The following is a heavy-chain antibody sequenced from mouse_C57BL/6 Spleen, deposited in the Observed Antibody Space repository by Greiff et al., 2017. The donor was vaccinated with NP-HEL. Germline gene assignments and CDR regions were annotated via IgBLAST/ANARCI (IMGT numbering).Heavy chain of an antibody. Sequence: VQLQQSGAELVKPGASVKISCKASGYAFSSYWMNWVKQRPGKGLEWIGQIYPGDGDTNYNGKFKGKATLTADKSSSTAYMQLSSLTSEDSAVYFCARGSSSYGYYAMDYWGQGTSVTVSS. CDR2: IYPGDGDT. D-gene: IGHD1-1*01. CDR1: GYAFSSYW. J-gene: IGHJ4*01. CDR3: ARGSSSYGYYAMDY. V-gene: IGHV1-80*01.